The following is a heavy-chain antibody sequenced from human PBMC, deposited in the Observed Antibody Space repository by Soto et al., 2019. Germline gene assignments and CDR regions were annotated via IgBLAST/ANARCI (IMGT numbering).Heavy chain of an antibody. CDR1: GFIVNNY. Sequence: GGSLRLSCAAPGFIVNNYMSWVRQAPGKGLEWVSYISSSGSTIYYADSVKGRFTISRDNAKNSLYLQMNSLRAEDTAVYYCARGIFGVGPNWFDPWGQGTLVTVSS. CDR3: ARGIFGVGPNWFDP. V-gene: IGHV3-48*03. D-gene: IGHD3-3*01. CDR2: ISSSGSTI. J-gene: IGHJ5*02.